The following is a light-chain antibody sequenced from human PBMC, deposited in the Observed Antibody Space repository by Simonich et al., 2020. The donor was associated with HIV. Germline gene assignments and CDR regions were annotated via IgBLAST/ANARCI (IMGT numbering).Light chain of an antibody. CDR1: QTVSSN. Sequence: EIVMTQSPATLSVSPGERATLSCRASQTVSSNLAWYQQRPGQAPRLLMYGTSTRATGIPARFSGSGSGTDFTLTISSLQPEDFATYYCQQSYSSPTFGGGTKVEIK. CDR2: GTS. V-gene: IGKV3-15*01. CDR3: QQSYSSPT. J-gene: IGKJ4*01.